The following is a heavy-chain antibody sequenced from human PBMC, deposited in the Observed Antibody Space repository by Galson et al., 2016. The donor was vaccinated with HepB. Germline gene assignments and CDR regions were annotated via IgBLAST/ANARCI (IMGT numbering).Heavy chain of an antibody. CDR2: ISYSGNA. D-gene: IGHD2/OR15-2a*01. CDR1: GASISSGSHY. CDR3: ARDQRIGDGYDI. J-gene: IGHJ3*02. V-gene: IGHV4-31*03. Sequence: TLSLTCSVSGASISSGSHYWTWIRQHPGKGLEWIGCISYSGNAYYNPSLKSRLTISLDTSKNQFSLKLTSVTAADTAVYYCARDQRIGDGYDIWGQGTMVIVSS.